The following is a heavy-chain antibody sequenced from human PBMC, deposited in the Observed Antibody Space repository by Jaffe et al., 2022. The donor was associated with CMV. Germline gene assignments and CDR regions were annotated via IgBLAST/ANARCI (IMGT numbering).Heavy chain of an antibody. CDR1: GFTFSSYG. J-gene: IGHJ6*02. D-gene: IGHD2-15*01. CDR3: AKDGYCSGGSCSLYYGMDV. CDR2: ISYDGSNK. V-gene: IGHV3-30*18. Sequence: QVQLVESGGGVVQPGRSLRLSCAASGFTFSSYGMHWVRQAPGKGLEWVAVISYDGSNKYYADSVKGRFTISRDNSKNTLYLQMNSLRAEDTAVYYCAKDGYCSGGSCSLYYGMDVWGQGTTVTVSS.